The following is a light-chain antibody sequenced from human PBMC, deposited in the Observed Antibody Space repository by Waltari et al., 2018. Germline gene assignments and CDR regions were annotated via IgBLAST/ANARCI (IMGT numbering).Light chain of an antibody. V-gene: IGKV1-39*01. J-gene: IGKJ1*01. CDR3: QQCFNTPRT. CDR1: QSVSSY. Sequence: DIQMPQSPSSLSASVGDRVTITCRASQSVSSYLNWYQQKPGKAPNLLIYAASRLQSGVPSRFSGSGSGTDFTLTISSLQPEDFATYYCQQCFNTPRTFGQGTKVEVK. CDR2: AAS.